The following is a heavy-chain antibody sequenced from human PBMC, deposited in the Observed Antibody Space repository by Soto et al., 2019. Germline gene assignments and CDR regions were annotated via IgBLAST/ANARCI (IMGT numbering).Heavy chain of an antibody. J-gene: IGHJ4*02. D-gene: IGHD7-27*01. CDR2: ISGSGSST. Sequence: GGSLRLSCAASGFTFSSYTMSWVRQAPGKGLEWVSAISGSGSSTYSADSVKGRFTISRDNSKNTLYLQMNSLRVEDTAIYYCAKAWGIDYWGQGTLVTVSS. CDR3: AKAWGIDY. CDR1: GFTFSSYT. V-gene: IGHV3-23*01.